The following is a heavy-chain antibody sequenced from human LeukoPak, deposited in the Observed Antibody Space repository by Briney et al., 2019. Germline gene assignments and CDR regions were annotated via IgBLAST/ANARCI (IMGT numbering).Heavy chain of an antibody. CDR3: AKDFYYWSDEYYYGMDV. D-gene: IGHD2-8*01. V-gene: IGHV3-23*01. Sequence: GGSLGLSCAASGFTFSSYAMSWVRQAPGKGLEWVSAISGSGGSTYYADSVKGRFTISRDNSKNTLYLQMNTLRAEDTALYFCAKDFYYWSDEYYYGMDVWGQGTTVTVSS. CDR2: ISGSGGST. CDR1: GFTFSSYA. J-gene: IGHJ6*02.